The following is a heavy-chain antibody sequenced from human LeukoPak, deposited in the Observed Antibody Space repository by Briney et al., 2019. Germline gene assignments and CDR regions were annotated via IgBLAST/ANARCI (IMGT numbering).Heavy chain of an antibody. CDR2: INPDGSAK. J-gene: IGHJ4*02. D-gene: IGHD3/OR15-3a*01. CDR3: VIRTDPDY. CDR1: GFPFKWYW. Sequence: GGSLRLSCAASGFPFKWYWMNWVRQAPGKGLELVANINPDGSAKYFMESVKGRFSISRDNANNRLYLQMTSLRAEDTAVYYCVIRTDPDYWGQGTLVTVSS. V-gene: IGHV3-7*01.